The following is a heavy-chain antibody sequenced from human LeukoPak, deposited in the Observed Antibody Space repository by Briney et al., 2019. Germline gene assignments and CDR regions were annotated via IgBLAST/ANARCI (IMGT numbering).Heavy chain of an antibody. CDR1: GGSISSSSYY. D-gene: IGHD3-10*01. CDR3: ARQRTMVRGVTFYYFDY. J-gene: IGHJ4*02. V-gene: IGHV4-39*01. CDR2: IYYSGST. Sequence: SETLSLTCTVSGGSISSSSYYWGWIRQPPGKGLEWIGSIYYSGSTYYNPSLKSRVTISVDTSKNQFSLKLSSVTAADAAVYYCARQRTMVRGVTFYYFDYWGQGTLVTVSS.